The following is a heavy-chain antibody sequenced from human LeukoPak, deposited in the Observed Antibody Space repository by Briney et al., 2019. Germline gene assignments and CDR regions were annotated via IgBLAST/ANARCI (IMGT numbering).Heavy chain of an antibody. J-gene: IGHJ4*02. CDR2: IYYSGST. CDR3: ARVAASRFDY. Sequence: SETLSLTCTVSGGSISSGGYYWSWIRQHPGKGLEWIGYIYYSGSTYYNPSLKSRVTISVDTSKNQFSLKLSSVTAADTAVYYCARVAASRFDYWGQGTLVTVSS. CDR1: GGSISSGGYY. V-gene: IGHV4-31*03. D-gene: IGHD6-13*01.